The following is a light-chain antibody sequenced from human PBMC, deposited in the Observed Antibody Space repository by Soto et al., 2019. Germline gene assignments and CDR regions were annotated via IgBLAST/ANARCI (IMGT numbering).Light chain of an antibody. CDR2: QDN. CDR1: KLGDKY. CDR3: QAWDRSTVV. V-gene: IGLV3-1*01. J-gene: IGLJ2*01. Sequence: SYELTQPPSVSVSPGQTAIITCSGDKLGDKYACWYQQKPGLSPVLVIYQDNKRPSGIPERFSGSNSGNTATLTISGTQAMDEADNYCQAWDRSTVVFGGGTKLTVL.